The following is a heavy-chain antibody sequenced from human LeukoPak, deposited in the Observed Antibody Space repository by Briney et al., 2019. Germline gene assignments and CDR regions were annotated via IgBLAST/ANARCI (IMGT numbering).Heavy chain of an antibody. V-gene: IGHV4-61*02. D-gene: IGHD1/OR15-1a*01. CDR3: ARGTGFDP. J-gene: IGHJ5*02. CDR2: INTRGNT. CDR1: GDSINSGSYS. Sequence: PSETLSLTCTVSGDSINSGSYSWSWIRQPAGKGLEWIGRINTRGNTNYNASLKSRVTTSVDTSKNQFSLRLSFVTAADTAVYYCARGTGFDPWGQGTLVTVSS.